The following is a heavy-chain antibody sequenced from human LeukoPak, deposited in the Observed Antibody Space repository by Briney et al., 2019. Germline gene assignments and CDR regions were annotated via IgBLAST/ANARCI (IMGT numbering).Heavy chain of an antibody. CDR1: GGSISSGDYY. D-gene: IGHD3-10*01. CDR3: ARGKYSAKYGSGSYYNRNGAFDI. CDR2: IYYSGST. V-gene: IGHV4-30-4*08. Sequence: SQTLSLTCTVSGGSISSGDYYWSWIRQPPGKGLEWIGYIYYSGSTYYNPSLKSRVTISVDTSKNQFSLKLSSVTAADTAVYYCARGKYSAKYGSGSYYNRNGAFDIWGQGTMSPSLQ. J-gene: IGHJ3*02.